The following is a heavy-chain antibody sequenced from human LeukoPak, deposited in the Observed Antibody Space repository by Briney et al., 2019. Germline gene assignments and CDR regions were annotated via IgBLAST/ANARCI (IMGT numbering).Heavy chain of an antibody. CDR2: SSYDGSDK. CDR3: AKWERREYWFDP. D-gene: IGHD1-1*01. V-gene: IGHV3-30*18. Sequence: PGRSLRLSCPASGFTFSSYGMHWVRQAPGKGLEWVAVSSYDGSDKYFADSVKGRFTISRDNSKNTLYLQMNSLRAEDTAVYYCAKWERREYWFDPWGQGTLVTVSS. CDR1: GFTFSSYG. J-gene: IGHJ5*02.